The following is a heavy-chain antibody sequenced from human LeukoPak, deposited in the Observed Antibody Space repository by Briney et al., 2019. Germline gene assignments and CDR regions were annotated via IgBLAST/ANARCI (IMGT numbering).Heavy chain of an antibody. CDR3: ATESSSWYLFFDY. Sequence: GGSLRLSCTASGFTFSSYWMSWVRQAPGKGLEWVANIKQDGSEKYYVDSVKGRFTISRDNAKNSLYLQMNSLRAEDTAVYYCATESSSWYLFFDYWGQGTLVTVSS. V-gene: IGHV3-7*01. J-gene: IGHJ4*02. D-gene: IGHD6-13*01. CDR1: GFTFSSYW. CDR2: IKQDGSEK.